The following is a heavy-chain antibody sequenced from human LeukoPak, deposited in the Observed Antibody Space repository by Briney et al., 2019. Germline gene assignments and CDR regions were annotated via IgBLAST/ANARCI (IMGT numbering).Heavy chain of an antibody. CDR2: ISSSGSTI. CDR3: ARDIANCNDDICDNIWFDS. J-gene: IGHJ5*01. D-gene: IGHD2/OR15-2a*01. V-gene: IGHV3-11*04. CDR1: GFTFSDYY. Sequence: GGSLRLSCAASGFTFSDYYMSWIRQAPGKGLEWVSYISSSGSTIYYADSVKGRFTISRDNAKNSLYLQMNSLRAEDMAVYYCARDIANCNDDICDNIWFDSWGQGTQVTVSS.